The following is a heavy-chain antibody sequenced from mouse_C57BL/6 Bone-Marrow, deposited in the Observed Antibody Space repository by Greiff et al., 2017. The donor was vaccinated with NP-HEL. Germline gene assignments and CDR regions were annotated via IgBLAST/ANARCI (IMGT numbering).Heavy chain of an antibody. D-gene: IGHD1-1*01. CDR3: ARALITTVVARYFDV. J-gene: IGHJ1*03. V-gene: IGHV3-6*01. Sequence: EVQLQESGPGLVKPSQSLSLTCSVTGYSITSGYYWNWIRQFPGNKLEWMGYISYDGSNNYNPSLKNRISITRDTSKNQFFLKLNSVTTEDTATYYGARALITTVVARYFDVWGTGTTVTVSS. CDR1: GYSITSGYY. CDR2: ISYDGSN.